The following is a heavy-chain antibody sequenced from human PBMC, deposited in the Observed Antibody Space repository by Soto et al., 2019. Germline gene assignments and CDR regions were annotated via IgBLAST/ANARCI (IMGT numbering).Heavy chain of an antibody. Sequence: PGGSLRLSCATSGFTFSSYAMNWVRQAPGKGLEWVSAISGSGDSTYYADSVKGRFTISRDNSKNTLYLQMNSLRAEDTAVYYCARDLTMVRGVPQGMDVWGQGTTVTVSS. CDR1: GFTFSSYA. D-gene: IGHD3-10*01. CDR3: ARDLTMVRGVPQGMDV. CDR2: ISGSGDST. V-gene: IGHV3-23*01. J-gene: IGHJ6*02.